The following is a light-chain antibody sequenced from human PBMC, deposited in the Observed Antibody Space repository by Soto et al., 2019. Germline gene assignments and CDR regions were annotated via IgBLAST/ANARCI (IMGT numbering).Light chain of an antibody. CDR3: SSYTSSSTLV. Sequence: QSVLTQPASVSGSPGQSITISCTGTSSDVGGYNYVSWYQQHPGKAPKLMIHEVSTRPSGVSHRFSGSKSANTASLTISGLQAEDEADYYCSSYTSSSTLVFGGGTKLTVL. CDR2: EVS. V-gene: IGLV2-14*01. CDR1: SSDVGGYNY. J-gene: IGLJ2*01.